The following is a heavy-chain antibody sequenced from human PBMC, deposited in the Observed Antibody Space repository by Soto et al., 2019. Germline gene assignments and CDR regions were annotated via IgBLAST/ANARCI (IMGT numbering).Heavy chain of an antibody. CDR2: FDPEDGET. J-gene: IGHJ4*02. CDR1: GYTLTELS. V-gene: IGHV1-24*01. Sequence: GASVKVSCKVSGYTLTELSMHWVRQAPGKGLEWMGGFDPEDGETIYAQKFQGRVTMTEDTSTDTAYMELSSLRSEDTAVYYCATPTLLGYCSSTSCSFDYWGQGTLVTVSS. D-gene: IGHD2-2*01. CDR3: ATPTLLGYCSSTSCSFDY.